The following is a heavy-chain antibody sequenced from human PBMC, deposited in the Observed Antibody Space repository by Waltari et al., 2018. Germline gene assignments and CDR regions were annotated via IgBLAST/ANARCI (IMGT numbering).Heavy chain of an antibody. CDR3: ARDQFGLAAVRALLS. Sequence: EVQLLESGGDLVQPGGSLRLSCTVSGFIFSSYAMTWVRQAPGNGLWWVSGSSYNGGTTYYADSVKARFTISRDNSRNTLFLQMNSLRAEDTAVYYCARDQFGLAAVRALLSWGRGTLVTVSS. CDR1: GFIFSSYA. D-gene: IGHD6-13*01. J-gene: IGHJ4*02. V-gene: IGHV3-23*01. CDR2: SSYNGGTT.